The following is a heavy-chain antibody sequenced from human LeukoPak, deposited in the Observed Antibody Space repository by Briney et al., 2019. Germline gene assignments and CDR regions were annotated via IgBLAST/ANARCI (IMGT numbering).Heavy chain of an antibody. Sequence: SETLSLTCTVSGGSSSIYYWSWIRQSAGKGLEWIGHISTSGSTNYSPSLKSRVTISVDKSKNQFYLRLTSATAADTAVYYCARVNSSGSFLDYWGQGTLVTVSS. CDR2: ISTSGST. V-gene: IGHV4-4*07. CDR3: ARVNSSGSFLDY. D-gene: IGHD3-22*01. J-gene: IGHJ4*02. CDR1: GGSSSIYY.